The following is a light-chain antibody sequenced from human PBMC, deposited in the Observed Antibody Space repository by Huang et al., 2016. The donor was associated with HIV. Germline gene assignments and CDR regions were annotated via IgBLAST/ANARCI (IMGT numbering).Light chain of an antibody. V-gene: IGKV1-33*01. CDR1: QDISNY. Sequence: DIQMTQSPSSLSASVGDRVTITCQASQDISNYLNWYQQKPGKAPKLLIYGASNLETGVPSRFSGSGSGTDFTFTISSLQPEDIATYYCQQYDTLLTFGPGTKVDIK. CDR2: GAS. J-gene: IGKJ3*01. CDR3: QQYDTLLT.